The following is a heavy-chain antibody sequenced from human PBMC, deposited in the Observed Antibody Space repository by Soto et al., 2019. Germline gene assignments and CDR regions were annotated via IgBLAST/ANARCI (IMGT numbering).Heavy chain of an antibody. CDR2: IYHSGST. J-gene: IGHJ4*02. Sequence: SETLSLTCAVSGGSISSSNWWSWVRQPPGKGLEWIGEIYHSGSTNYNPSLKSRVTISVDKSKNQFSLKLSSVTAADTAVYYCARKAKAARREGLDYWGQGTLVTVSS. V-gene: IGHV4-4*02. CDR1: GGSISSSNW. CDR3: ARKAKAARREGLDY. D-gene: IGHD6-6*01.